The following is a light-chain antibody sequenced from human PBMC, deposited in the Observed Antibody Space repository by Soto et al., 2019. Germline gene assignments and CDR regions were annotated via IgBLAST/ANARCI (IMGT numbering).Light chain of an antibody. V-gene: IGLV1-47*01. Sequence: QSVLTQPPSASGTPGQMVTISCSGSRSNIGSSFVYWYLQLPGTAPKLLIYRNNQRPSGVPARFSGSKSGTSASLAIGGLRSDDEADYFCAAWDDGLSVVVFGGGTKLTVL. CDR2: RNN. J-gene: IGLJ2*01. CDR1: RSNIGSSF. CDR3: AAWDDGLSVVV.